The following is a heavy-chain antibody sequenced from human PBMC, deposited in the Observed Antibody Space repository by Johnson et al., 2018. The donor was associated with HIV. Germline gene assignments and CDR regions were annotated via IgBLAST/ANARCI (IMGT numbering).Heavy chain of an antibody. CDR1: GFTFSSYA. Sequence: VQLVESGGGVVQPGRSLRLSCAASGFTFSSYAMHWVRQAPGKGLEWVAVISYDGSNKYYADSVKGRFTISRDNSENTLYLQMNSLRAEDTAVYYCARDALESPWAFDIWGQGTLVTVSS. V-gene: IGHV3-30-3*01. D-gene: IGHD1-1*01. CDR3: ARDALESPWAFDI. J-gene: IGHJ3*02. CDR2: ISYDGSNK.